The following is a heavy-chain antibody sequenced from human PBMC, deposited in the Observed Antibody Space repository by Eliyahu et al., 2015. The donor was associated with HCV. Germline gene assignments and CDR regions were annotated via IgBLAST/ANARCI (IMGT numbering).Heavy chain of an antibody. V-gene: IGHV3-15*01. CDR1: GFTFSNAW. J-gene: IGHJ6*02. Sequence: EVQLVESGGGXVKPGGSLXXXCAAXGFTFSNAWMSWVRQAPGKGVEWVGXIKSKTDGGTTDYAAPVKGRFTISRDDSKNTLYLQMNSLKTEDTAVYYCTRLGVWGQGTTVTVSS. CDR2: IKSKTDGGTT. CDR3: TRLGV.